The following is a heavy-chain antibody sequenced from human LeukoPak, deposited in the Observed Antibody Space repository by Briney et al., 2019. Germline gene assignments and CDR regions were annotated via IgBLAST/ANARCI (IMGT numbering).Heavy chain of an antibody. D-gene: IGHD3-22*01. J-gene: IGHJ2*01. CDR2: ISGSGGGT. V-gene: IGHV3-23*01. Sequence: GGSLRLSCAASGFXFSSYAMSWVRQAPGKGLEWVSTISGSGGGTYYADSVKGRFTISRDNSKSTLYLQMNSLRAEDTAVYYCAKRYYDSSGYPGWYFDLWGRGTLVTVSS. CDR1: GFXFSSYA. CDR3: AKRYYDSSGYPGWYFDL.